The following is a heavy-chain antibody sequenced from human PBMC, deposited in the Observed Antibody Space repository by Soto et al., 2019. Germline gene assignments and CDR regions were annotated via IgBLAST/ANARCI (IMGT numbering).Heavy chain of an antibody. D-gene: IGHD6-25*01. V-gene: IGHV3-53*01. CDR3: ARDRSDSSRADSFDI. J-gene: IGHJ3*02. CDR1: GFSVSNTY. Sequence: HPGGSLRLSCAVPGFSVSNTYMSWVRQAPGKGLEWISVIYRGRATYYADSVKGRFTISRDDSRNTVYLQMNSLTTEDTAVYFCARDRSDSSRADSFDIWGQGTMVTVSS. CDR2: IYRGRAT.